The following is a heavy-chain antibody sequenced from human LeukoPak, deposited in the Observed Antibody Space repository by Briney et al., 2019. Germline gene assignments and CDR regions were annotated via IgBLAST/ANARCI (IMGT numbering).Heavy chain of an antibody. CDR2: IYYSGNT. J-gene: IGHJ4*02. CDR1: GGPVSSYH. V-gene: IGHV4-59*02. D-gene: IGHD1-1*01. CDR3: ARTMTRYNWNALAY. Sequence: SETLSPTCPVSGGPVSSYHWSWIRPPPGKGLEWVGYIYYSGNTNYNPSLKSRVTISVDTSKNQFSLKLSSVTAADTAVYYCARTMTRYNWNALAYWGQGTLITVSS.